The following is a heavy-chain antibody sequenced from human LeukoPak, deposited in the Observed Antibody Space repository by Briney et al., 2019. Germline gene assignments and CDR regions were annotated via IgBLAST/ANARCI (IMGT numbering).Heavy chain of an antibody. V-gene: IGHV1-69*04. CDR2: IIPILGIA. CDR3: GSGYYYYYGMDV. Sequence: SVKVSCKASGGTFSSYAISWVRQAPGQGLEWMGRIIPILGIANYAQKFQGRVTITADKSTSTAYVELSSLRSEDTAVYYCGSGYYYYYGMDVWGQGTTVTVSS. J-gene: IGHJ6*02. CDR1: GGTFSSYA.